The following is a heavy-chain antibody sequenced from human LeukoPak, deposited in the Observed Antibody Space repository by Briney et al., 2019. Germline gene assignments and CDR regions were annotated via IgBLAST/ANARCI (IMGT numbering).Heavy chain of an antibody. CDR1: GFTFSSYA. J-gene: IGHJ4*02. D-gene: IGHD7-27*01. Sequence: PGGSLRLSCAASGFTFSSYAMHWVRQAPGKGLEWVAVISYDGSNKYYADSVKGRFTISRDNAKNSLYLQMNSLRAEDTAVYYCARDSRKLPGDFGYWGQGTLVTVSS. CDR3: ARDSRKLPGDFGY. CDR2: ISYDGSNK. V-gene: IGHV3-30-3*01.